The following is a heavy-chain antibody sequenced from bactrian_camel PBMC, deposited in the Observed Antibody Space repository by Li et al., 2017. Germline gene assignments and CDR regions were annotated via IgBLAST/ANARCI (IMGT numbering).Heavy chain of an antibody. Sequence: VQLVESGGGSVQAGGSLRLSCARSGFVYTGYCISWFRQAPGKEREGVTVINSDSGSTSYVDSVKGRFTISKDNAKNTVYLQMDSLKAEDTAMYYCASGSMYGGDWNKEYAYSYWGRGTQVTVS. CDR3: ASGSMYGGDWNKEYAYSY. CDR1: GFVYTGYC. V-gene: IGHV3S1*01. J-gene: IGHJ4*01. CDR2: INSDSGST. D-gene: IGHD6*01.